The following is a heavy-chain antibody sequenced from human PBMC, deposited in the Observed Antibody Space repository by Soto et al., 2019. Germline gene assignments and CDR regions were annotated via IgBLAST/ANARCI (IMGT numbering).Heavy chain of an antibody. V-gene: IGHV3-74*01. Sequence: EVHLAESGGGLIRPGGSLRLSCIASGVSFDNYWMYWVRQARGKGLVWVSRINGDGSITTYADSVQGRFTISRDNARNPLYLQMDSLRAEDSAVYFCARGIFSGSRFDSWGPGTLVTVSS. J-gene: IGHJ4*01. D-gene: IGHD6-13*01. CDR1: GVSFDNYW. CDR3: ARGIFSGSRFDS. CDR2: INGDGSIT.